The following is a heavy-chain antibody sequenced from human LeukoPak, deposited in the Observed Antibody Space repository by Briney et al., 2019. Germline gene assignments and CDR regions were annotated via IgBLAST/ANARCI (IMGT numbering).Heavy chain of an antibody. V-gene: IGHV1-2*02. D-gene: IGHD1-26*01. CDR1: GYTFTGYY. CDR2: INPNSGGT. J-gene: IGHJ3*02. Sequence: ASVKVSCKASGYTFTGYYMHWVRQAPGQGLEWMGWINPNSGGTNYAQKFQGRVTMTRDTSISTAYMELSRLRSDDTAVYYCARLYSGSYLPAFDIWGQGTMVTVSS. CDR3: ARLYSGSYLPAFDI.